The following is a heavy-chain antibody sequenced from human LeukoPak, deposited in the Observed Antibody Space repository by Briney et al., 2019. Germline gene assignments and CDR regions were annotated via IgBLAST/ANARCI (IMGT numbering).Heavy chain of an antibody. J-gene: IGHJ4*02. CDR2: ISWNSGSI. D-gene: IGHD5-18*01. CDR1: GFTFDDYA. Sequence: GGSLRLSCAASGFTFDDYAMHWVRQAPGKGLEWVSGISWNSGSIGYADSVKGRFTISRDNAKNSLYLQMNSLGAEDTALYYCAKDGTAMVRTIDYWGQGTLVTVSS. V-gene: IGHV3-9*01. CDR3: AKDGTAMVRTIDY.